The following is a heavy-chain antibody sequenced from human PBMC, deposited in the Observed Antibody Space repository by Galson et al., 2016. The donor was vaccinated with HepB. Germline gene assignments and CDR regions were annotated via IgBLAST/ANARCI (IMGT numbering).Heavy chain of an antibody. CDR1: GFAFNAYA. D-gene: IGHD3-22*01. CDR3: AKFLYSSSPALDP. CDR2: LSGSGGVT. Sequence: SLRLSCAASGFAFNAYAMAWVRQAPGKGLEWISGLSGSGGVTYYADSLKGRFTISRDNAKTTVHLQMSALRAEDTAIYYCAKFLYSSSPALDPWGQGALVTVSS. J-gene: IGHJ5*02. V-gene: IGHV3-23*01.